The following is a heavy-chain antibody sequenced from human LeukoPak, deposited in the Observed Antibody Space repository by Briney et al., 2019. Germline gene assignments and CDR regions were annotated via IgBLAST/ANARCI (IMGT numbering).Heavy chain of an antibody. CDR3: AKDYSTVTTSWPGDY. CDR1: GFTFSSYA. V-gene: IGHV3-23*01. D-gene: IGHD4-17*01. Sequence: GGSLRLPCAASGFTFSSYAMGWVRQAPGKGLEWVSAISGSDGSTYYADPVKGRFTISRDNSKNTLYLQMNSLRAEDTDVYYCAKDYSTVTTSWPGDYWGQGTLVTVSS. CDR2: ISGSDGST. J-gene: IGHJ4*02.